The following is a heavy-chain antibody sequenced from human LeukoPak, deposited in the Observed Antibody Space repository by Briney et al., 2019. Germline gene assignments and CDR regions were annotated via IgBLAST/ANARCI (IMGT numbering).Heavy chain of an antibody. J-gene: IGHJ6*03. CDR3: ATRYCSGGSCPNYYYYYINV. CDR1: GYTLTELS. V-gene: IGHV1-24*01. CDR2: FDPEVGKS. Sequence: APVKVSCKVSGYTLTELSMHWVRQAPGKGLEWMGGFDPEVGKSIYAQKFQGRVTMTKDTSTDTAYMELSSLRSEDTAVYYCATRYCSGGSCPNYYYYYINVWGKGTTVTISS. D-gene: IGHD2-15*01.